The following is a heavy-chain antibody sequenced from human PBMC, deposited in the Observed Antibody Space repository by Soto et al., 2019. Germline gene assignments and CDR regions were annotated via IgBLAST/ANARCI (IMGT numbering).Heavy chain of an antibody. CDR1: GFTFSSYA. CDR2: VSGSDATA. CDR3: AKDVGGSLYYFDY. V-gene: IGHV3-23*01. Sequence: EVQLLESGGGLVQPGGSLRLSCAASGFTFSSYAMTWVRQAPGKGLEWVAAVSGSDATAYFADSVKGRFTVSRDNSKNRRYQEMSSLRSEDTAVYYCAKDVGGSLYYFDYWGQGTLVTVSS. J-gene: IGHJ4*02. D-gene: IGHD6-13*01.